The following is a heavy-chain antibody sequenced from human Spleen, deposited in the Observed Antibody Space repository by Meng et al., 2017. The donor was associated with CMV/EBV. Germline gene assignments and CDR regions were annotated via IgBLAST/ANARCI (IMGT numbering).Heavy chain of an antibody. J-gene: IGHJ3*02. CDR3: AREHQYDHYGFDI. CDR1: GGSISTYY. CDR2: VYYSGSA. D-gene: IGHD3-16*01. Sequence: SEPLSLTCIVSGGSISTYYWTWIRQPPGKGLEWIGYVYYSGSASYNPSLKSRVTISVDTSKNQFSLNLSSVTAADTAVYYCAREHQYDHYGFDIWGHGTMVTVSS. V-gene: IGHV4-59*01.